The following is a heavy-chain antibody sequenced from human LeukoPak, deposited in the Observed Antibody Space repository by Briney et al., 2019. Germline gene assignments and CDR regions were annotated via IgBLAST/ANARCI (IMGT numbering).Heavy chain of an antibody. CDR2: VSYNGRRK. D-gene: IGHD3-22*01. V-gene: IGHV3-30*04. Sequence: GGSLRLSCVASGFNFNTYAIHWVRQAPGRGLEWVSLVSYNGRRKDYAASVMGRFTIDRDNSKNTVYLQMYVLSPDDTAVYFCARQEARGYYYEGLDFWGQGSLVTVSS. CDR1: GFNFNTYA. CDR3: ARQEARGYYYEGLDF. J-gene: IGHJ4*02.